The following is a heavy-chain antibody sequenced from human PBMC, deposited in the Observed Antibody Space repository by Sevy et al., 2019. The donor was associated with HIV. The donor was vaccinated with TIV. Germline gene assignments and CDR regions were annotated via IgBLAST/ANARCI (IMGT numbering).Heavy chain of an antibody. V-gene: IGHV3-23*01. CDR3: AREGCTQPHDY. Sequence: GGSLRLSCAASGFTFAKYSMSRVRQAPGKGLEWVSTFSFGSGRINYADSVKGRFTIFRDDSKNTLFLQMNSLRAEDTATYFCAREGCTQPHDYWGQGTLVTVSS. D-gene: IGHD2-8*01. CDR2: FSFGSGRI. CDR1: GFTFAKYS. J-gene: IGHJ4*02.